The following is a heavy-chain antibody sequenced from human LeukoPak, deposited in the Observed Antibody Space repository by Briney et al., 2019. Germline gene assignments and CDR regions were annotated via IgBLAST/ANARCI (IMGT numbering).Heavy chain of an antibody. Sequence: SETLSLTCTVSGDSISGYYWSWIRQSPGKGLEFIGYIHYSGSTNYNPSLKSRVTISVDTSKNQFSLKLSSVTAADTAVYYCARDSGRQLGPFDPWGQGTLVTVSS. J-gene: IGHJ5*02. CDR2: IHYSGST. CDR1: GDSISGYY. V-gene: IGHV4-59*01. CDR3: ARDSGRQLGPFDP. D-gene: IGHD6-13*01.